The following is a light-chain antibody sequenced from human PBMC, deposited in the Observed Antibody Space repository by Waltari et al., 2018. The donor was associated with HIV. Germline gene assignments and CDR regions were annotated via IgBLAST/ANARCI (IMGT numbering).Light chain of an antibody. Sequence: DIVMTQSPLSLPVVAGELAATSCRSSQSLLHLNGYHYLAWYIQKPGQSPELLIYLGSNRASGVPDRFSGSRSGRDFTLKISRVEAEDVGVYYCMQGLQVPYTFGQGTRLEIK. CDR3: MQGLQVPYT. V-gene: IGKV2-28*01. J-gene: IGKJ2*01. CDR2: LGS. CDR1: QSLLHLNGYHY.